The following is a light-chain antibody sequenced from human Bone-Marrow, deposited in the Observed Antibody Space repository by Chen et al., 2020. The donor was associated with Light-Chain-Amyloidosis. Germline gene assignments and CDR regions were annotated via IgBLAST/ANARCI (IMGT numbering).Light chain of an antibody. V-gene: IGKV3-20*01. J-gene: IGKJ4*01. CDR3: QQYGTSPLT. Sequence: EIVLTQSPGTLSLSPGKGANLSCRASQTISSNYLTWYQQKFGQAPRLLIYGSSSRATGIPDRFTGSGCGKDFSLTSSRLEHEDFAMYYCQQYGTSPLTFRGGTKVEFK. CDR2: GSS. CDR1: QTISSNY.